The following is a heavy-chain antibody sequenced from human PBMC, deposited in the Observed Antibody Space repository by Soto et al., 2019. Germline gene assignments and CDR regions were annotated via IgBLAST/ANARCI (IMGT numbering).Heavy chain of an antibody. J-gene: IGHJ5*02. CDR1: GGSISSYY. Sequence: QVQLQESGPGLVKPSETLSLTCTVSGGSISSYYWSWIRQPPGKGLEWIGYIYYSGSTNYNPSLTSGVTISVGTAKNQCSPQLSPATAADTAAYYCASAAAAAGPLYNWFDPWGQGALVTVSS. CDR3: ASAAAAAGPLYNWFDP. V-gene: IGHV4-59*01. D-gene: IGHD6-13*01. CDR2: IYYSGST.